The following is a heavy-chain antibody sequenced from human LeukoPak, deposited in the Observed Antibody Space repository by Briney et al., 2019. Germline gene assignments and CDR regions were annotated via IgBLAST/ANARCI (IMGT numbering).Heavy chain of an antibody. CDR3: ARLSPVGATSYFDY. V-gene: IGHV5-51*01. Sequence: GESLKISCKGSGYTFSSNWIGWVRQMPGKGLEWMGIIYPGDSDTRYSPSFQGQVTISADKSISTAYLQRSSLKASDTAMYYCARLSPVGATSYFDYWGQGTLVTVSS. J-gene: IGHJ4*02. CDR2: IYPGDSDT. D-gene: IGHD1-26*01. CDR1: GYTFSSNW.